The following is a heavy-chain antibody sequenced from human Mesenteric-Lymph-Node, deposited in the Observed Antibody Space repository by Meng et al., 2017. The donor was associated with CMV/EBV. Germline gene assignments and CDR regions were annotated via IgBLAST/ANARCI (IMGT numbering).Heavy chain of an antibody. CDR2: ISGSGVST. CDR3: AKGSYYDSSNLYFDY. CDR1: GFTFSDYY. D-gene: IGHD3-22*01. Sequence: GGSLRLSCAASGFTFSDYYMTWIRQAPGKGLEWVSDISGSGVSTYYADSVKGRFTISRDNSKNTLYLQMNSLRAEDTAVYYCAKGSYYDSSNLYFDYWGQGTLVTVSS. J-gene: IGHJ4*02. V-gene: IGHV3-23*01.